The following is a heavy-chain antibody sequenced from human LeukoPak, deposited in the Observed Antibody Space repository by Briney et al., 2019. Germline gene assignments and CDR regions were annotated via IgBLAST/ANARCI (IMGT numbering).Heavy chain of an antibody. D-gene: IGHD6-6*01. CDR2: ISTDGSST. V-gene: IGHV3-74*01. CDR1: GFAFSSYW. Sequence: GGSLRLSCAASGFAFSSYWMHWVRQAPGKGLVWVSRISTDGSSTNSADSVKGRLTISRDNAKNTLYLQMNSLRAEDTAVYYCVREYSSSSGRAFDMWGQGTMVTASP. J-gene: IGHJ3*02. CDR3: VREYSSSSGRAFDM.